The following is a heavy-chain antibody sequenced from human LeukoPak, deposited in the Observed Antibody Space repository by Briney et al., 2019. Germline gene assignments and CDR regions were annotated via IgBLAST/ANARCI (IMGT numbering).Heavy chain of an antibody. CDR1: GYTFTSYG. D-gene: IGHD3-10*01. CDR2: IGPYNGNT. J-gene: IGHJ4*02. CDR3: ARDQDSLVRGVIGY. V-gene: IGHV1-18*01. Sequence: EASVKVSCKASGYTFTSYGISWVRQASGQGLEWMGWIGPYNGNTNYAQNLQGRVTLTTDTSTSTAYMELGSLGSDDTAVYYCARDQDSLVRGVIGYWGQGTLVTVSS.